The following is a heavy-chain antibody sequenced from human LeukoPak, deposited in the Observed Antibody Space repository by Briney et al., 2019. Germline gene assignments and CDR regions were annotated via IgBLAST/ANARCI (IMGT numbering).Heavy chain of an antibody. Sequence: ASVKVSCKCSGSSFISFDINWVRQATGQGLEWMGWMNHNTGNTGYAQKFQDRVTMTRNTALSTAYMELSSLRPEATATDLYIXXXXXXSFYDSSTYYSLWGQGTKVTVSS. J-gene: IGHJ3*01. D-gene: IGHD3-22*01. CDR3: IXXXXXXSFYDSSTYYSL. V-gene: IGHV1-8*01. CDR2: MNHNTGNT. CDR1: GSSFISFD.